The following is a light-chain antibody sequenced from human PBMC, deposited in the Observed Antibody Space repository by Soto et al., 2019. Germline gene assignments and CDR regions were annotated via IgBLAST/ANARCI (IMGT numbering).Light chain of an antibody. CDR3: QQYNKWPLT. J-gene: IGKJ4*01. V-gene: IGKV3-15*01. CDR2: GAS. Sequence: EIVLTQSPATLSVSQGERATLSCRASESVGNNLAWYQQKPGQAPRLLIYGASARATGIPARFSGSGSGTEFTLTISSLQSEDFAVYYCQQYNKWPLTFGGGTKVEIK. CDR1: ESVGNN.